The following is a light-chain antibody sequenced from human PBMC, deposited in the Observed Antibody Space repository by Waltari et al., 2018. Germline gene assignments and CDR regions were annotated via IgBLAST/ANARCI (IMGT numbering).Light chain of an antibody. J-gene: IGLJ1*01. CDR3: SSYTSSSTLGV. V-gene: IGLV2-14*01. CDR2: EVS. Sequence: QSALTQPASVSGSPGQSITISCPGTSSDVGGYNYVSWYQQHPGKAPKLMIYEVSNLPAGVSSRFSGSKSGNTASLTISGLQAEDEADYYCSSYTSSSTLGVFGTGTKVTVL. CDR1: SSDVGGYNY.